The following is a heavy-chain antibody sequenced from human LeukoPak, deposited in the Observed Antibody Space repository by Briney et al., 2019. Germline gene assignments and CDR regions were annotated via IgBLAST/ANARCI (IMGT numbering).Heavy chain of an antibody. J-gene: IGHJ3*02. CDR3: AGNGGSTGHAFDI. Sequence: GGSLRLSCAASGITFSDHYMSWIRQAPGKGLEWLSYISSGGDSIYYADSVKGRFTISRDNAKNSLYLQMNSLRAEDTAVYYCAGNGGSTGHAFDIWGQGTMVTVSS. D-gene: IGHD1-26*01. CDR1: GITFSDHY. CDR2: ISSGGDSI. V-gene: IGHV3-11*04.